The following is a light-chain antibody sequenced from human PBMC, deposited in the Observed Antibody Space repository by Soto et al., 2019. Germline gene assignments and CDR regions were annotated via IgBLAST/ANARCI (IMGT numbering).Light chain of an antibody. Sequence: QSVLTQPASVSGSPGQSITISCTGTSSDFGNYNLVSWYQQHPGKVPKLILFEVNKRPSGVSGRFSGSKSGNTASRTISGLQAEYEADYYCCSFTSSNTHVFGTGTKFTVL. CDR1: SSDFGNYNL. CDR3: CSFTSSNTHV. CDR2: EVN. V-gene: IGLV2-23*02. J-gene: IGLJ1*01.